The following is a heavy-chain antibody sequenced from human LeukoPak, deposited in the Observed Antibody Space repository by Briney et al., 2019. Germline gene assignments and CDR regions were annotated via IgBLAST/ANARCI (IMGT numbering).Heavy chain of an antibody. V-gene: IGHV1-46*01. CDR1: GYTFTNNY. Sequence: ASVTVSFTASGYTFTNNYLHGVRQAPGQGLEWMGMIYPRDGSTSYAQNFQGRVTVTRDTSTTTVHMELRGLRSEDTAVYYCARDQEGFDYWGQGTVVTVSS. CDR3: ARDQEGFDY. CDR2: IYPRDGST. J-gene: IGHJ4*02.